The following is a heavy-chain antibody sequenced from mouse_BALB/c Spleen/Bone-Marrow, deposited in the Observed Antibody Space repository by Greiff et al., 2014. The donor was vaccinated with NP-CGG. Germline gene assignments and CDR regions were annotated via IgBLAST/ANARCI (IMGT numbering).Heavy chain of an antibody. CDR1: GFSFSXHY. Sequence: VKLVESGGRLVKPGGSLKLSCAASGFSFSXHYMYWVRQTPEKXLEWVXTISDGGGHTYYSDSVKGRFTISRDNAKNNLYLQXXXXKSEDTAMYHCARDGDYRYAWFSYWGQGTPVTVSA. J-gene: IGHJ3*01. CDR3: ARDGDYRYAWFSY. CDR2: ISDGGGHT. D-gene: IGHD2-14*01. V-gene: IGHV5-4*02.